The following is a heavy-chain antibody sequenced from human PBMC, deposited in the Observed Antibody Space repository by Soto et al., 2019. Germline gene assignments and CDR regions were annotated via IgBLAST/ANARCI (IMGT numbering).Heavy chain of an antibody. Sequence: ASVKVSCKASGYTFTSYYMHWVRQAPGQGLEWMGIINPSGGSTSYAQKFQGRVTMTRDTSTSTVYMELSSLRSEDTAVYYCARDIYDSSGPPPNWFDPWGQGTLVTVSS. CDR2: INPSGGST. J-gene: IGHJ5*02. CDR1: GYTFTSYY. V-gene: IGHV1-46*03. CDR3: ARDIYDSSGPPPNWFDP. D-gene: IGHD3-22*01.